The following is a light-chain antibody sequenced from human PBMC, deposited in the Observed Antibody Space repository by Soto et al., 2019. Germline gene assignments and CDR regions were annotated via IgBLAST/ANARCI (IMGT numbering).Light chain of an antibody. CDR3: QQYDNWPPIT. J-gene: IGKJ5*01. Sequence: IWLTQSPGTLSLCRGERATLSCRSSQSVSSNLAWYQQKPGQAPRLLIYGASTRATGVPARFSGSGSGTEFTLTISSLQSEDFAVYYCQQYDNWPPITFGQGTRLEIK. CDR2: GAS. CDR1: QSVSSN. V-gene: IGKV3-15*01.